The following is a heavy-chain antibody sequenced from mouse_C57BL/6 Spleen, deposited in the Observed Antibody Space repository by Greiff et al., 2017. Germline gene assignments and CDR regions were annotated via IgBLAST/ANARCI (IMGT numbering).Heavy chain of an antibody. J-gene: IGHJ4*01. Sequence: LQESGPELVKPGASVKISCKASGYAFSSSWMNWVKQRPGKGLEWIGRIYPGDGDTNYNGKFKGKATLTADKSSSTAYMQLSSLTSEDSAVYVCAKERRDCEYAVDYWGQGTSVTVSS. V-gene: IGHV1-82*01. D-gene: IGHD2-12*01. CDR1: GYAFSSSW. CDR2: IYPGDGDT. CDR3: AKERRDCEYAVDY.